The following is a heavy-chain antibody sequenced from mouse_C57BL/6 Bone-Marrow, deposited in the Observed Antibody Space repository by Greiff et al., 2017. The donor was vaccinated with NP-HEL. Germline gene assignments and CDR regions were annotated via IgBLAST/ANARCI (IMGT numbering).Heavy chain of an antibody. CDR1: GYTFTSYW. CDR3: AISRWLVQFAY. V-gene: IGHV1-69*01. D-gene: IGHD2-3*01. CDR2: IDPSDSYT. J-gene: IGHJ3*01. Sequence: QVQLKQPGAELVMPGASVKLSCKASGYTFTSYWMHWVKQRPGQGLEWIGEIDPSDSYTNYNQKFKGKSTLTVDKSSSTAYMQLSSLTSEDSAVYYCAISRWLVQFAYWGRGTLVTVSA.